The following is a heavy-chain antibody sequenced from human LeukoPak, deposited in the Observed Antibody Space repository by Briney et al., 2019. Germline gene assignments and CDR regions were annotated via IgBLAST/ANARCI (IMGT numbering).Heavy chain of an antibody. CDR2: MNPNSGNT. Sequence: ASVKVSCKASGYTFTSYDIIWVRQATGQGLEWVGWMNPNSGNTGSAQKFQGRVSMTRDTSISTAYMELSSLRSEDTAIYYCARAAGDLDYWGQGTLVTVSS. CDR3: ARAAGDLDY. V-gene: IGHV1-8*01. J-gene: IGHJ4*02. CDR1: GYTFTSYD.